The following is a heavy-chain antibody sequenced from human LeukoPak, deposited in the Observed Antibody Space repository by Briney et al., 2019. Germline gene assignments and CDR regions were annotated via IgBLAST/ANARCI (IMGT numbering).Heavy chain of an antibody. CDR2: IIPIFGTT. CDR1: GGTFSSYA. D-gene: IGHD3-22*01. CDR3: ARFSHYDSGVPFDY. J-gene: IGHJ4*02. V-gene: IGHV1-69*13. Sequence: SVKVSCKASGGTFSSYAISWVRQAPGQGLEWMGGIIPIFGTTNYAQKFQGRVTITADESTSTAYMELSSLRSEDTAVYYCARFSHYDSGVPFDYWGQGTLVTVSS.